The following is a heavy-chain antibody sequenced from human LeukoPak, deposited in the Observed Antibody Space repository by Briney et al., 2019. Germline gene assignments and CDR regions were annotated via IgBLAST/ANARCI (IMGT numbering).Heavy chain of an antibody. CDR3: AREGPRSAFDY. Sequence: PGGSLRLPCAASGFTFSSYSMNWVRQAPGKGLEWVSYISSSSSTIYCADSVKGRFTISRDNAKNSLYLQMNSLRAEDTAVYYCAREGPRSAFDYWGQGTLVTVSS. J-gene: IGHJ4*02. V-gene: IGHV3-48*04. CDR1: GFTFSSYS. CDR2: ISSSSSTI.